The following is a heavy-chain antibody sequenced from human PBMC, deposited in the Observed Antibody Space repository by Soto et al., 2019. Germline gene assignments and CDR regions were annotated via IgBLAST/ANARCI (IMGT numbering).Heavy chain of an antibody. Sequence: QVQLVQSGAEVKKPGASVKVSCKASGYTFTGYYMHWVRQAPGQGLEWMGWINPNSGGTNYAQKFKGWVTMTRDTSISTAYMELSRLRSDDTAVYYCARTRYCSSTSCRKGRYGMDVWGQGTTVTVSS. CDR2: INPNSGGT. CDR3: ARTRYCSSTSCRKGRYGMDV. V-gene: IGHV1-2*04. J-gene: IGHJ6*02. CDR1: GYTFTGYY. D-gene: IGHD2-2*01.